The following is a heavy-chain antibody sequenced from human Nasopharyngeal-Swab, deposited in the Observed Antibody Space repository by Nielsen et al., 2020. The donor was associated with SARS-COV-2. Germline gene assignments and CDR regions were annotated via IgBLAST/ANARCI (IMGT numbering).Heavy chain of an antibody. V-gene: IGHV3-21*01. CDR1: GFTFSSYS. J-gene: IGHJ4*02. Sequence: GESLKISCAASGFTFSSYSMNRVRQAPGKGLEWVSSISSSSSYIYYADSVKGRFTISRDNAKNSLYLQMNSLRAEDTAVYYCARLGWIAAAGTGKSDWGQGTLVTVSS. D-gene: IGHD6-13*01. CDR2: ISSSSSYI. CDR3: ARLGWIAAAGTGKSD.